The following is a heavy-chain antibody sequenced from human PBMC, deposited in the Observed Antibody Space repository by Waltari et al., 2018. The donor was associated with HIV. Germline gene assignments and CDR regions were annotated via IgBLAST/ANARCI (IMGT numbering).Heavy chain of an antibody. CDR3: ATHYDYVWGSYRRSRFDP. V-gene: IGHV4-39*01. D-gene: IGHD3-16*02. Sequence: QLQLQESGPGLVKPSETLSLTCTVSGGSISSSSYSWGWIRQPPGKGLEWIGSIYYSGITYTNPSLKSRVTISVDTSKNQFSLKLSSVTAADTAVYYCATHYDYVWGSYRRSRFDPWGKGTLVTVSS. J-gene: IGHJ5*02. CDR1: GGSISSSSYS. CDR2: IYYSGIT.